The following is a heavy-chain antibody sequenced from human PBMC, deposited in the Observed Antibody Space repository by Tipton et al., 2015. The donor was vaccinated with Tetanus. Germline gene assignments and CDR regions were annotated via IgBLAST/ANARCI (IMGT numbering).Heavy chain of an antibody. D-gene: IGHD5-12*01. CDR3: ARVGFGYSGYHFYGY. J-gene: IGHJ4*02. CDR2: IYTSGST. V-gene: IGHV4-4*07. Sequence: TLSLTCTVSGGSISSYYWSWIRQPAGKGLEWIGRIYTSGSTNYNPSLKSRVTMTLDTSKNQFSLKLSSVTAADTAVYYCARVGFGYSGYHFYGYWGQGTLVTVSS. CDR1: GGSISSYY.